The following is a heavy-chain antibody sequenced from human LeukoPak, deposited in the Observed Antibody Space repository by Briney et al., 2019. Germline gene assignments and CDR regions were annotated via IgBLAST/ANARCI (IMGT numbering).Heavy chain of an antibody. CDR3: ATHKIVGATGGDYFDY. Sequence: GESLKISCKGSGYSFTSYWIGWVRQMPRKGLEWMGIIYPGDSDTRYSPSFQGQVTISADKSISTAYLQWSSLKASDTAMYYCATHKIVGATGGDYFDYWGQGTLVTVSS. CDR2: IYPGDSDT. D-gene: IGHD1-26*01. J-gene: IGHJ4*02. V-gene: IGHV5-51*01. CDR1: GYSFTSYW.